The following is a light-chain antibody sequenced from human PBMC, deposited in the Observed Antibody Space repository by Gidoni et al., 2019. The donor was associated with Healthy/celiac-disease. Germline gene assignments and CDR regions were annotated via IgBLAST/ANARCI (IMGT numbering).Light chain of an antibody. J-gene: IGKJ5*01. CDR1: QSLLHSNGYNY. CDR3: MQALPPIT. V-gene: IGKV2-28*01. Sequence: VMTQSPLSMPVTPGEPASISCRSNQSLLHSNGYNYWDWYLQKPGQSPQLLIYLGSNRASGVPDRFSGSGSGTDFTLKISRVEAEDVGVYYCMQALPPITFGQGTRLEIK. CDR2: LGS.